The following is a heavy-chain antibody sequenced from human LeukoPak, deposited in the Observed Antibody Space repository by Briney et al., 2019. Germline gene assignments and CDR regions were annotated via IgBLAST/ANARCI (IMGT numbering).Heavy chain of an antibody. V-gene: IGHV1-18*04. CDR2: ISVDNGNT. CDR3: ARGPTPPYLVY. CDR1: GYTFTGYY. J-gene: IGHJ4*02. Sequence: ASVKVSCKASGYTFTGYYMHWVRQAPGQGLEWMGWISVDNGNTNYAQKLQGRVTMTTDTSTTTAYMELRSLRSDDTAVYYCARGPTPPYLVYWGQGTLVTVSS.